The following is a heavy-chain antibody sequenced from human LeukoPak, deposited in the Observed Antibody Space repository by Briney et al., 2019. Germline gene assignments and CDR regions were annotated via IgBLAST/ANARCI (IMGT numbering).Heavy chain of an antibody. CDR2: IYYSGST. J-gene: IGHJ4*02. CDR3: ARGGYNWNYDY. V-gene: IGHV4-30-4*01. Sequence: SETLSLTCTVSGGSISSGDYYWSWIRQPPGKDLEWIGYIYYSGSTYYNPSLKSRVTISVDTSKNQFSLKLSSVTAADTAVYYCARGGYNWNYDYWGQGTLVTVSS. CDR1: GGSISSGDYY. D-gene: IGHD1-20*01.